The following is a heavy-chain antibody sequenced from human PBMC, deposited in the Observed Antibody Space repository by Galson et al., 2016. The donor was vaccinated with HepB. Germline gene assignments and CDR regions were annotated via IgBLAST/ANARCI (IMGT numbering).Heavy chain of an antibody. J-gene: IGHJ2*01. CDR2: TYYRSKWYN. Sequence: CAISGDSVSSDSATWNWIRQSPSRGLEWLGRTYYRSKWYNDYAVTVKSRMTINPDTSKNQFSLQLNSVTPEDTAVYYCARRGRKEKGYFDLWGRGTLVTVSS. CDR3: ARRGRKEKGYFDL. V-gene: IGHV6-1*01. CDR1: GDSVSSDSAT.